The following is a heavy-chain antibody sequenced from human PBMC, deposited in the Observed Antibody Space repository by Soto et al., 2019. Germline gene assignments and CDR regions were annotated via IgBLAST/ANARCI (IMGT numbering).Heavy chain of an antibody. V-gene: IGHV4-39*01. CDR3: VSPEGYYDSSGYTLDY. J-gene: IGHJ4*02. CDR1: GKSISSSTYH. Sequence: PSEPLSLTCTVSGKSISSSTYHWGRFRQPLGKVLEWIGSMFYSGNTYYNPSLKSRVTFSIDTSKNHFSLKLNSFTAVDSAVYYCVSPEGYYDSSGYTLDYWGQG. CDR2: MFYSGNT. D-gene: IGHD3-22*01.